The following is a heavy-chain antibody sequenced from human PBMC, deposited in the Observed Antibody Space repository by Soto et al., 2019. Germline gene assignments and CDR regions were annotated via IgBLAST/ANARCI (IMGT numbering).Heavy chain of an antibody. D-gene: IGHD3-3*01. CDR2: IRGSGDVT. Sequence: DVQLWESGGGLVQPGGSLRLSCAASGFTFSNYAMTWVRQAPGKGLEWVSVIRGSGDVTYYADSVQGRFAISRDNSKNTLYLQMNSLRDEDTAIYYCAKHGGPSYSYYMDVWGKGTTVTVSS. CDR3: AKHGGPSYSYYMDV. J-gene: IGHJ6*03. CDR1: GFTFSNYA. V-gene: IGHV3-23*01.